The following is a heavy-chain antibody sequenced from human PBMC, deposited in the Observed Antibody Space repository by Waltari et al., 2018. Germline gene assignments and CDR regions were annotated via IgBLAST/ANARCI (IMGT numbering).Heavy chain of an antibody. CDR1: GGTFSRFS. CDR3: ADCGGDCPH. D-gene: IGHD2-21*01. Sequence: AEVRKPGSSVKVSCKTSGGTFSRFSISWVRLAPGQGLEWMGGLIPIFLTANYAQKFEGRLTIDADEATSTVYMELSGLTSDDTAVYYCADCGGDCPHWGQGTLVTVSS. CDR2: LIPIFLTA. J-gene: IGHJ4*02. V-gene: IGHV1-69*01.